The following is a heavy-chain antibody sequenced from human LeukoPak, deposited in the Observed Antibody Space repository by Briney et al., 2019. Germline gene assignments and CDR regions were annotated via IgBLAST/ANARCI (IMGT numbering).Heavy chain of an antibody. D-gene: IGHD6-13*01. V-gene: IGHV3-21*01. CDR3: ARFPEGSSTWSIDF. CDR2: ISRSSGYV. CDR1: GFTLSSCS. J-gene: IGHJ4*02. Sequence: GGSVRLSCAASGFTLSSCSMNWVRQAPGKGLEWVSSISRSSGYVFYAESMKGRFTVSRDNSKNSLYLQMNSLRAEDTAVYYCARFPEGSSTWSIDFWGQGTLVTVSS.